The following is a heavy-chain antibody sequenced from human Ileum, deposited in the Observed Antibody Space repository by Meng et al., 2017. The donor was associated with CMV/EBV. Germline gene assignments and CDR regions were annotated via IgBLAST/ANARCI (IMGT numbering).Heavy chain of an antibody. CDR3: ARVPLVARRAYLDY. J-gene: IGHJ4*02. Sequence: GGSLRLSCAASGFTFSSYGMHWVRQTPGKGLEWVAVIWYDGSNKYYADSVKGRFTISRDNSKNTLYLQMNSLRADDTATYFCARVPLVARRAYLDYWGQGTLVTVSS. CDR2: IWYDGSNK. CDR1: GFTFSSYG. V-gene: IGHV3-33*01. D-gene: IGHD5-12*01.